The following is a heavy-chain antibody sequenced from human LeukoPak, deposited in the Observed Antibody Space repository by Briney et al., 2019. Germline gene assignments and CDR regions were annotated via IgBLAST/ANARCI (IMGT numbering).Heavy chain of an antibody. J-gene: IGHJ5*02. V-gene: IGHV1-46*01. CDR3: AIDREVTGKNWFDP. CDR2: INPSGGST. D-gene: IGHD1-20*01. Sequence: SVKVSFKASGYTFTSYYMHWVRQAPGQGLEWMEIINPSGGSTSYAQKFQGRVTMIRDTSTSTVYMELSSLRSEDTAVYYCAIDREVTGKNWFDPWGQGTLVTVSS. CDR1: GYTFTSYY.